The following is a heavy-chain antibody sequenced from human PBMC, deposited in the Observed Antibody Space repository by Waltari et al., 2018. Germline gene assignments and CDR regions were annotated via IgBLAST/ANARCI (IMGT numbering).Heavy chain of an antibody. CDR2: ISSSGSTI. Sequence: EVQLVESGGGLVQPGGSLRLSCAASGFTFSSYEMNWVRQAPGKGREWVSYISSSGSTIYYADSVKGRFTISRDNAKNSLYLQMNSLRAEDTAVYYCAREAIPSRFDYWGQGTLVTVSS. CDR3: AREAIPSRFDY. J-gene: IGHJ4*02. V-gene: IGHV3-48*03. CDR1: GFTFSSYE.